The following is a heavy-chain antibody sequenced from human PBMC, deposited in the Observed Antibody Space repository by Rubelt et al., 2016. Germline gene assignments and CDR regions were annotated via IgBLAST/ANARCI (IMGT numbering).Heavy chain of an antibody. Sequence: QVQMVQSGAEVKKTGASVKVTCKASGYTFIHYGISWVRQAHGQGLEWMGWISVHNGHTNYAQKRKGRVTMTADNSTRTAYMEIRRLTADDTAVYYCARDLSSTWYKDYWGQGTLVTVSS. CDR1: GYTFIHYG. D-gene: IGHD6-13*01. CDR2: ISVHNGHT. CDR3: ARDLSSTWYKDY. V-gene: IGHV1-18*01. J-gene: IGHJ4*02.